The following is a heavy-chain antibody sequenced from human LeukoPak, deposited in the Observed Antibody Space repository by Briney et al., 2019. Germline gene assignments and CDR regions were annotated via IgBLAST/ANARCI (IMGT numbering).Heavy chain of an antibody. J-gene: IGHJ4*02. CDR2: IYYSGST. Sequence: SEILSLTCTVSGVSISSSSYYWGWIRQPPGKGLEWIGSIYYSGSTYYNPSLKSRVTISVDTSKSLFSLKLSSVTAADTAVCYCARHYDSGGYPFDYWGQGTLVTVSS. D-gene: IGHD4-23*01. CDR3: ARHYDSGGYPFDY. CDR1: GVSISSSSYY. V-gene: IGHV4-39*01.